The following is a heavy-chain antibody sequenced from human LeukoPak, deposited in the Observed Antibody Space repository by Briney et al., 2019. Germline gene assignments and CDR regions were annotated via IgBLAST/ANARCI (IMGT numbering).Heavy chain of an antibody. J-gene: IGHJ4*02. CDR3: AKDLYCSSTSCTEFDY. Sequence: GVSLRLSCAASGFTFSSYAMSWVRQAPGKGLEWVSVISGSGGSTYYADSVKGRFTISRDNSKNTLYLQMNSLRAEDTAVYYCAKDLYCSSTSCTEFDYWGQGTLVTVSS. V-gene: IGHV3-23*01. D-gene: IGHD2-2*01. CDR1: GFTFSSYA. CDR2: ISGSGGST.